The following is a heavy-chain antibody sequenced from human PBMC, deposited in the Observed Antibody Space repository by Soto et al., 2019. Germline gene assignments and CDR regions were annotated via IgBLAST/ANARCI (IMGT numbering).Heavy chain of an antibody. CDR1: GGSISSSY. CDR3: ARGGSQDYYYGMDV. V-gene: IGHV4-59*12. J-gene: IGHJ6*02. D-gene: IGHD3-16*01. Sequence: SETLSLTCTVSGGSISSSYWSWIRQPPGKGLEWIGYIYDSGSTYYNSSLKSRVTMSVDTSKNQFSLKLSSVTAADTAVYYCARGGSQDYYYGMDVWGQGTTVTVSS. CDR2: IYDSGST.